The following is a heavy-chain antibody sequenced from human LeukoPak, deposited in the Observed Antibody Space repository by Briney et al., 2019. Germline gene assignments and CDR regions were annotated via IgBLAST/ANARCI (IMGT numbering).Heavy chain of an antibody. CDR2: IRDEGGEI. CDR3: ARDKPRGSYYGSIFDS. CDR1: GFTFSSYW. D-gene: IGHD1-26*01. V-gene: IGHV3-7*01. J-gene: IGHJ4*02. Sequence: GGSLRLSCAASGFTFSSYWMSWVRQAPGKGLEWVANIRDEGGEIYYVDSVKGRFTISRDNAKSSLFLQMNSLRAEDAAVYYCARDKPRGSYYGSIFDSWGQGTLVTFSS.